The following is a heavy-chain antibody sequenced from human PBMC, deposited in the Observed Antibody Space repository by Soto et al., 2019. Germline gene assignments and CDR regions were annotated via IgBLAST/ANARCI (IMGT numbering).Heavy chain of an antibody. CDR3: ARDPNSSHYYYYGMDV. CDR1: GFTFRSYS. D-gene: IGHD6-6*01. Sequence: PGGSLRLSCAASGFTFRSYSMNWVRQAPGKGLEWVSSISSSSSYIYYADSVKGRFTISRDNAKNSLYLQMNSLRAEDTAVYYCARDPNSSHYYYYGMDVWGQGTTVTVSS. V-gene: IGHV3-21*01. CDR2: ISSSSSYI. J-gene: IGHJ6*02.